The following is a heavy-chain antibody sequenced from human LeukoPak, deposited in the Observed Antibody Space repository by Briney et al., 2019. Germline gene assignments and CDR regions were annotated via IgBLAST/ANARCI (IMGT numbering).Heavy chain of an antibody. CDR3: ARGLVDTAMVIWF. CDR1: GYTLTGYY. Sequence: ASVKVSCKASGYTLTGYYMHWVRQAPGQGLEWMGWINPNSGGTNYAQKFQGRVTMTRDTSISTAYMELSRLRSDDTAVYYCARGLVDTAMVIWFWGQGTLVTVSS. J-gene: IGHJ4*02. CDR2: INPNSGGT. V-gene: IGHV1-2*02. D-gene: IGHD5-18*01.